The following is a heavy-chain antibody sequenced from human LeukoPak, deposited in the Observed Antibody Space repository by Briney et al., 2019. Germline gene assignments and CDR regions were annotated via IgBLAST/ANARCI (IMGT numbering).Heavy chain of an antibody. CDR1: GFTFTDYW. CDR3: AKDFIAAAGYYFDY. CDR2: IDHLGSHT. V-gene: IGHV3-74*01. D-gene: IGHD6-13*01. Sequence: AGGSLRLSCVASGFTFTDYWMQWVRQAPGKGLVWVSRIDHLGSHTIYADSVKGRFTISRDNAKNTLHLQMNSLRAEDTAVYYCAKDFIAAAGYYFDYWGQGTLVTVSS. J-gene: IGHJ4*02.